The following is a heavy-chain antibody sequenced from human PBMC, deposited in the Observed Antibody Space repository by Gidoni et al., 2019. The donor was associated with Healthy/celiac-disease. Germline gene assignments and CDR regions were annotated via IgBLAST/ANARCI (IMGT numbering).Heavy chain of an antibody. CDR2: IKQDGSEK. Sequence: EVQLVESGGGLVQPGGSLRLSCAASGFTFSSYWMSWVCQAPGKGLEWVANIKQDGSEKYYVDSVKGRFTISRDNAKNSLYLQMNSLRAEDTAVYYCARDVRSGSYFLSYYYYGMDVWGQGTTVTVSS. CDR3: ARDVRSGSYFLSYYYYGMDV. CDR1: GFTFSSYW. J-gene: IGHJ6*02. D-gene: IGHD1-26*01. V-gene: IGHV3-7*01.